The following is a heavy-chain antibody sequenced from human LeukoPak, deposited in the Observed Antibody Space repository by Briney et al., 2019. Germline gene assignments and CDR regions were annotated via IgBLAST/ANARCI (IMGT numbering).Heavy chain of an antibody. CDR1: GGSFSGYY. Sequence: SETLSLTWAVYGGSFSGYYWSWIRQPPGKGLEWIGEINHSGSTNYNPSLKSRVTISVDTSKNQFSLKLSSVTAAATAVYSCARSLGDYLGQGTLVTVSS. V-gene: IGHV4-34*01. J-gene: IGHJ4*02. CDR3: ARSLGDY. CDR2: INHSGST.